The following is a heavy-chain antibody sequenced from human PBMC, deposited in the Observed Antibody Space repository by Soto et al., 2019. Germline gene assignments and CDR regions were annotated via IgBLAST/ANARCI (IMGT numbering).Heavy chain of an antibody. V-gene: IGHV3-23*01. J-gene: IGHJ3*02. CDR2: ISGSGGST. Sequence: GGSLRLSCAASGFTFSSYAMSWVRQAPGNGLEWVSAISGSGGSTYYADSVKGRFTISRDNSKNTLYPQMNSLRAEDTAVYYCAKDNVRIAAAGTGAFDIWGQGTMVTVSS. D-gene: IGHD6-13*01. CDR1: GFTFSSYA. CDR3: AKDNVRIAAAGTGAFDI.